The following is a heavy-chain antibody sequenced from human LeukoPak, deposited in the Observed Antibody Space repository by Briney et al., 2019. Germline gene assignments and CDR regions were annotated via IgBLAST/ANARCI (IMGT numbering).Heavy chain of an antibody. CDR3: AAFYYDSSGYYQFDY. Sequence: SETLSLTCTVSGGSISSYYWSWIRQPPGKGLEWIGSIYYSGSTNYNPSLKSRVTISVDTSKNQLSLKLSSVTAADTALYYCAAFYYDSSGYYQFDYWGQGTLVTVSS. CDR2: IYYSGST. CDR1: GGSISSYY. J-gene: IGHJ4*02. V-gene: IGHV4-59*08. D-gene: IGHD3-22*01.